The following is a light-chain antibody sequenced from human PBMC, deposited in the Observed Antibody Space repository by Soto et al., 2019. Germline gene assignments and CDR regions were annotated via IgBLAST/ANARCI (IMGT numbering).Light chain of an antibody. CDR3: QTWGTGPLV. V-gene: IGLV4-69*01. J-gene: IGLJ3*02. Sequence: QPVLTQSPSASASLGASVKPTCTLSSGHSSYAIAWPQQQPEKGPRYLMKLNSDGSHSKGDGIPDRFSGSSSGAERYLTISSLQSEDEADYYCQTWGTGPLVFGGGTKLTVL. CDR2: LNSDGSH. CDR1: SGHSSYA.